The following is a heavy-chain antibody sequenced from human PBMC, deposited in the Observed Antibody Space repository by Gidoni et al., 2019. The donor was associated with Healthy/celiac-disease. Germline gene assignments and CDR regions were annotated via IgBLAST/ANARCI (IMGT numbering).Heavy chain of an antibody. D-gene: IGHD3-22*01. V-gene: IGHV1-69*01. Sequence: QVQLVHSGAEVKKPGSSVKVSRKASGGTFRSYAISWVRQAPGQGLEWMGGIIPILGTANYAQKFQGRVTITADESTSTAYMELSSLRSEDTAVYYCARAQYYDSSGYLEYYGMDVWGQGTTVTVSS. CDR2: IIPILGTA. J-gene: IGHJ6*02. CDR3: ARAQYYDSSGYLEYYGMDV. CDR1: GGTFRSYA.